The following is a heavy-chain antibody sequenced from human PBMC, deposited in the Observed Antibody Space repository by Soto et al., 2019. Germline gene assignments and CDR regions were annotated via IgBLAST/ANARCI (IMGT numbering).Heavy chain of an antibody. CDR3: ARHKGFNAFDI. Sequence: PSETLSLTXTVSGGSISSSNYYWGWIRQPPGKGLECIGSVYYSGTTYYNSSLKSRVTISVDTSKKQFSLKLSSVTAADTAVYYCARHKGFNAFDIWGQGTMVTVSS. CDR2: VYYSGTT. CDR1: GGSISSSNYY. J-gene: IGHJ3*02. V-gene: IGHV4-39*01. D-gene: IGHD3-10*01.